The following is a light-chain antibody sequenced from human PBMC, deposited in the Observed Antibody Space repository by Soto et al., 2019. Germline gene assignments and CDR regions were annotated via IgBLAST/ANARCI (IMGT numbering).Light chain of an antibody. CDR2: AAS. CDR3: QTYNRAPPPRP. Sequence: DFQMTQSPSSLSASVGDRVTITCRASQGINNHLAWFQQKPGKVPKVLIYAASTLQSGVPSRFSGSGSGTDVTLIISSLQAEDVATYYSQTYNRAPPPRPFGGGTKVHIK. V-gene: IGKV1-27*01. CDR1: QGINNH. J-gene: IGKJ4*01.